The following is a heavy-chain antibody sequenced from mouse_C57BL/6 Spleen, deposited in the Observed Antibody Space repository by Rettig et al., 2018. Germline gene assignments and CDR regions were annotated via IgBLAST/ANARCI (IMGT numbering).Heavy chain of an antibody. J-gene: IGHJ1*03. CDR3: ARDYYGSSWYFDV. D-gene: IGHD1-1*01. Sequence: LQQSGPELVKPGASVKISCKASGYTFTDYYMNWVKQSHGKSLEWIGDINPNNGGTSYNQKFKGKATLTVDKSSSTAYMELRSLTSEDSAVYYCARDYYGSSWYFDVWGTGTTVTVSS. V-gene: IGHV1-26*01. CDR2: INPNNGGT. CDR1: GYTFTDYY.